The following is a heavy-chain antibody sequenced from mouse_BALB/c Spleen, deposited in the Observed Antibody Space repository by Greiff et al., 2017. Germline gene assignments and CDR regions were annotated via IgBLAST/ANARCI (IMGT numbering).Heavy chain of an antibody. CDR3: AREYGKSAMDY. J-gene: IGHJ4*01. D-gene: IGHD2-10*02. CDR1: GFSLTSYG. Sequence: VMLVESGPGLVAPSQSLSITCTVSGFSLTSYGVHWVRQPPGKGLEWLGVIWAGGSTNYNSALMSRLSISKDNSKSQVFLKMNSLQTDDTAMYYCAREYGKSAMDYWGQGTSVTVSS. CDR2: IWAGGST. V-gene: IGHV2-9*02.